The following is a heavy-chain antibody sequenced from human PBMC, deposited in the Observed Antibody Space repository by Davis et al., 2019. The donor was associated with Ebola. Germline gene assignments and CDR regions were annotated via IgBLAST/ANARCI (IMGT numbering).Heavy chain of an antibody. J-gene: IGHJ4*02. CDR1: GYTLTELS. CDR2: FDPEDGET. D-gene: IGHD3-3*01. CDR3: ARPADWSGSFDY. Sequence: ASVKVSCKVSGYTLTELSMHWVRQAPGKGLEWMGGFDPEDGETIYAQKFQGRVTMTEDTSTDTAYMELSSLRSEDTAVYYCARPADWSGSFDYWGQGTLVTVSS. V-gene: IGHV1-24*01.